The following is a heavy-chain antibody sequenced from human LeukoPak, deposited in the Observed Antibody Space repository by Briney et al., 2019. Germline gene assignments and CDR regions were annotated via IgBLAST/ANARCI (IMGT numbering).Heavy chain of an antibody. CDR3: ARDVILTGYHRFDP. V-gene: IGHV4-34*01. J-gene: IGHJ5*02. CDR2: INHSGST. D-gene: IGHD3-9*01. Sequence: SETLSLTCTVSGGSISSYYWSWIRQPPGKGLEWIGEINHSGSTNYNPSLKSRVTISVDTSKNQFSLKLSSVTAADTAVYYCARDVILTGYHRFDPWGQGTLVTVSS. CDR1: GGSISSYY.